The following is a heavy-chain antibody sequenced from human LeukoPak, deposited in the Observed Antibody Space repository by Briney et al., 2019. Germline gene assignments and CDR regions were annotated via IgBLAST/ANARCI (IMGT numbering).Heavy chain of an antibody. CDR1: GYTFTGYY. J-gene: IGHJ5*02. CDR3: ARSPLVLLWFGEPNNWFVP. V-gene: IGHV1-2*02. D-gene: IGHD3-10*01. Sequence: ASVKVSCKASGYTFTGYYMHWVRQAPGQGLEWMGWINPNSGGTNYAQKFQGRVTMTRDTSISTAYMELSRLRSDDTAVYYCARSPLVLLWFGEPNNWFVPCGQGTLVTVSS. CDR2: INPNSGGT.